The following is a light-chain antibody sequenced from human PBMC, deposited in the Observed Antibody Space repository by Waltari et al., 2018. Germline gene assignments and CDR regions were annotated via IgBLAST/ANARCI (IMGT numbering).Light chain of an antibody. CDR2: EVS. V-gene: IGLV2-14*01. CDR3: TSYTTSTTVL. CDR1: SSDISGYDF. Sequence: QSALTQPASVSGSPGQSITISCTGTSSDISGYDFVSWYQQYPGMAPKLIIYEVSNRPSGVSGLFSGSKSGTTASLTISGLQPEDEADYYCTSYTTSTTVLFGGGTKVTVL. J-gene: IGLJ3*02.